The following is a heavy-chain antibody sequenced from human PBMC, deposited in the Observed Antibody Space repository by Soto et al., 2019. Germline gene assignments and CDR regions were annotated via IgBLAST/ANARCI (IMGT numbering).Heavy chain of an antibody. CDR3: ARLVRSSWSEPKWYFDL. J-gene: IGHJ2*01. Sequence: PSETLSLTCTVSGGSISSGDYYWSWIRQPPGKGLEWIGYIYYSGSTYYNPSLKSRVTISVDTSKNQFSLKLSSVTAADTAVYYCARLVRSSWSEPKWYFDLWGRGTLVTVSS. V-gene: IGHV4-30-4*01. CDR2: IYYSGST. CDR1: GGSISSGDYY. D-gene: IGHD6-13*01.